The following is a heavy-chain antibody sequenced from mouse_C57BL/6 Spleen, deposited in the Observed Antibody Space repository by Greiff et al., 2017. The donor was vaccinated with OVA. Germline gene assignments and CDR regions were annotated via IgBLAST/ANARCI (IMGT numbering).Heavy chain of an antibody. Sequence: QVQLKQPGTELVKPGASVKLSCKASGYTFTSYWMHWVKQRPGQGLEWIGNINPSNGGTNYNEKFKSKATLTVDKSSSTAYMQLSSLTSEDSAVYYCAKTTVVAGAMDYWGQGTSVTVSS. J-gene: IGHJ4*01. V-gene: IGHV1-53*01. CDR3: AKTTVVAGAMDY. D-gene: IGHD1-1*01. CDR2: INPSNGGT. CDR1: GYTFTSYW.